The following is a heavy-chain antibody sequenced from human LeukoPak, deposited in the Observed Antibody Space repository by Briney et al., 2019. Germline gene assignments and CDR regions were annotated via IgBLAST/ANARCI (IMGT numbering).Heavy chain of an antibody. CDR3: ARDDPARMTATLDY. D-gene: IGHD2-21*02. V-gene: IGHV4-4*07. Sequence: SETLSLTCTVSGGSINNYFWSWVRQPAGEGLEWIGRIYTSGSTNYNPSLRSRVTISVDMSKNQFSLKLSSVTAADTAVYYCARDDPARMTATLDYWGQGILVTVYS. CDR1: GGSINNYF. CDR2: IYTSGST. J-gene: IGHJ4*02.